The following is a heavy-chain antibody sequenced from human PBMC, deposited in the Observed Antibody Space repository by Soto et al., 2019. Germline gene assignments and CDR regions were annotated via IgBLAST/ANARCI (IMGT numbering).Heavy chain of an antibody. D-gene: IGHD5-12*01. J-gene: IGHJ6*02. CDR1: GFSLSNARMG. CDR2: IFSNDEK. CDR3: ARIREATIGGYYYYYGMDV. V-gene: IGHV2-26*01. Sequence: QVTLKESGPVLVKPTETLTLTCTVSGFSLSNARMGVSWIRQPPGKALEWLAHIFSNDEKSYSTSLKSRLTISKDTSKSQVVLTMTNMDPVDTATYYCARIREATIGGYYYYYGMDVWGQGTTVTVSS.